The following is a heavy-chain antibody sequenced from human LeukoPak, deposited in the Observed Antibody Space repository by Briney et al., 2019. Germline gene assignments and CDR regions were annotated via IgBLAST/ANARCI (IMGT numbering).Heavy chain of an antibody. D-gene: IGHD6-13*01. CDR2: INAGNGNT. V-gene: IGHV1-3*01. J-gene: IGHJ4*02. CDR3: ARGGSLDY. CDR1: GYTFTSYT. Sequence: ASVKVSCKAPGYTFTSYTMHWVRQAPGQRLEWMGWINAGNGNTKSSQKFQGRVTITRDTSATTAYMELSSLRSEDTAVYYCARGGSLDYWGQGTLVTVSS.